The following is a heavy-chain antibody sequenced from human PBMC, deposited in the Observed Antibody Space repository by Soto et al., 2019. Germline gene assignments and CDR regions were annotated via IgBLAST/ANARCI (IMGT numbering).Heavy chain of an antibody. D-gene: IGHD6-19*01. Sequence: TSETLSLTCAVYGGSFSGYYWSWIRQPPGKGLEWIGEINHSGSTNYNPSLKSRVTISVDTSKNQFSLKLSSVTAADTAVYYCARGLGSSGSYYFDYWGQGTLVTVSS. V-gene: IGHV4-34*01. CDR3: ARGLGSSGSYYFDY. CDR2: INHSGST. CDR1: GGSFSGYY. J-gene: IGHJ4*02.